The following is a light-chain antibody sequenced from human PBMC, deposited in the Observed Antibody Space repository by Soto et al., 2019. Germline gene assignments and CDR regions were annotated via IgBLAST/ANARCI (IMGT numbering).Light chain of an antibody. CDR2: GNT. Sequence: QSVLTQPPSVSGAPGQRVTISCTGSSSNIGAGYDVHWYQHLPGTAPKLLIYGNTNRPSGVPDRFSGSRSGTTASLAITGLRPDDDADYYCQSYDTRLSGYVFAFGTKVTDL. V-gene: IGLV1-40*01. J-gene: IGLJ1*01. CDR3: QSYDTRLSGYV. CDR1: SSNIGAGYD.